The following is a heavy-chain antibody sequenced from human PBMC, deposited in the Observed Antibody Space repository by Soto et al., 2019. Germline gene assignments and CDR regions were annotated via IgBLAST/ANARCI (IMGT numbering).Heavy chain of an antibody. CDR3: ARSMGYCSGGSCYGDNWFDP. V-gene: IGHV1-69*06. CDR2: IIPIFGTA. D-gene: IGHD2-15*01. J-gene: IGHJ5*02. CDR1: GGTFSRYA. Sequence: SVKVSCKASGGTFSRYAISWVRQAPGQGLEWMGGIIPIFGTANYAQKFQGRVTITADKSTSTAYMELSSVRSEDMAVYYCARSMGYCSGGSCYGDNWFDPWGQGTLVTVSS.